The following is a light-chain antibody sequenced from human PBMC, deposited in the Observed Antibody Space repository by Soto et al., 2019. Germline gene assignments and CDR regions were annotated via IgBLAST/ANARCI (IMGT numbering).Light chain of an antibody. J-gene: IGLJ1*01. Sequence: SSDVGNYDLVSWYQQHPGKVPKLIVYEGSKRPSGVSSRFSGSNSGNTASLTISGLQVEDEADYYCCSYASTNTFVFGTGTKVTVL. CDR2: EGS. V-gene: IGLV2-23*03. CDR3: CSYASTNTFV. CDR1: SSDVGNYDL.